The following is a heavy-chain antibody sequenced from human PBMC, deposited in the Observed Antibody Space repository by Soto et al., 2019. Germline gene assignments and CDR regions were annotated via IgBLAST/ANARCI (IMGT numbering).Heavy chain of an antibody. CDR1: GGSISSSSYY. Sequence: SETLSLTCTVSGGSISSSSYYWGWIRQPPGKGLEWIGSIYYSGSTYYNPSLKSRVTISVDTSKNQFSLKLSSVTAADTAVYYCARHTPVVVPAVLDYWGQGTLVTVSS. D-gene: IGHD2-2*01. J-gene: IGHJ4*02. V-gene: IGHV4-39*01. CDR3: ARHTPVVVPAVLDY. CDR2: IYYSGST.